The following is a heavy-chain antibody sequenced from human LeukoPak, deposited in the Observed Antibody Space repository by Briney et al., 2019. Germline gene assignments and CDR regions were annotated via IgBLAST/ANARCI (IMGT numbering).Heavy chain of an antibody. CDR1: GFTFSNYG. CDR2: INQDGSET. Sequence: GGSLRLSCAASGFTFSNYGMHWVRQAPGKGLEWVANINQDGSETYYVDSVKGRFTISRANPKNSLYLQMNSLRAEDTALYYCARFGSGRQFHYLDFWGQGALVTVSS. D-gene: IGHD3-10*01. V-gene: IGHV3-7*01. J-gene: IGHJ4*02. CDR3: ARFGSGRQFHYLDF.